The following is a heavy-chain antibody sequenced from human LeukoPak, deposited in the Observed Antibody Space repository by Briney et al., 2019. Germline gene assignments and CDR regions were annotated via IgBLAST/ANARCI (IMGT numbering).Heavy chain of an antibody. D-gene: IGHD2-2*01. CDR1: GFTFSSYA. CDR2: ISGSGGST. V-gene: IGHV3-23*01. CDR3: ATAEDIVVVPAAREFDY. Sequence: PGGSLRLSCAASGFTFSSYAMSWVRHAPGKGLEGASAISGSGGSTYYADSVKGRFTISRDNSKNTLYLQMNSLRAEDTAVYYCATAEDIVVVPAAREFDYWGQGTLVTVSS. J-gene: IGHJ4*02.